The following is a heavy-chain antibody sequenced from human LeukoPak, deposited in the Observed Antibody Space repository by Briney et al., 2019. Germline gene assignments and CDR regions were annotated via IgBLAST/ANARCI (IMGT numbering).Heavy chain of an antibody. V-gene: IGHV3-43D*03. CDR1: GFNFDDYA. D-gene: IGHD6-13*01. CDR3: AKDRSIAAAGYFYGMDV. CDR2: ISWDGGGT. Sequence: GGSLRLSCAASGFNFDDYAMHWARQPPGKSLEWVSIISWDGGGTYYADSVKGRFTISRDNSKKSLYLQMNSLRTEDTALYYCAKDRSIAAAGYFYGMDVWGQGTTVTVSS. J-gene: IGHJ6*02.